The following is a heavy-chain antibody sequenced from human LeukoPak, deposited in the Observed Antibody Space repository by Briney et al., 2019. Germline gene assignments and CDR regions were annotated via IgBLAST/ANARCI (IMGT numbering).Heavy chain of an antibody. D-gene: IGHD3-22*01. CDR1: GFTFSSYS. J-gene: IGHJ4*02. CDR3: ARGTTMIVVVSIDY. V-gene: IGHV3-21*01. CDR2: ISSSSSYI. Sequence: GGSLRLSCAASGFTFSSYSMNWVRQAPGKGLEWVSSISSSSSYINYADSVKGRFTISRDNAKNSLYLQMNSLRAEDTAVYYCARGTTMIVVVSIDYWGQGTLVTVSS.